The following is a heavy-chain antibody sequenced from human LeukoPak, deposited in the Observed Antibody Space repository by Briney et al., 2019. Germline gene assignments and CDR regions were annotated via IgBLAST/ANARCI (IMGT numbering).Heavy chain of an antibody. CDR2: VYPGESDT. D-gene: IGHD2-15*01. CDR1: GYSFTNYW. CDR3: ARRRYCSERRCYGGVDAFDI. Sequence: GESLKISCKGSGYSFTNYWVGWVRQMPGKGVEWMGIVYPGESDTRYRPSFEGQVTISADKSISTAYLQWSSLKASDTAMYYCARRRYCSERRCYGGVDAFDIWGQGTMVTVSS. V-gene: IGHV5-51*01. J-gene: IGHJ3*02.